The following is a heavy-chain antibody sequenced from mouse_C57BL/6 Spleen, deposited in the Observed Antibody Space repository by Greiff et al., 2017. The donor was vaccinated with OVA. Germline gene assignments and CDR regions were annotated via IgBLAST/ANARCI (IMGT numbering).Heavy chain of an antibody. CDR1: GYTFTSYW. J-gene: IGHJ4*01. V-gene: IGHV1-64*01. D-gene: IGHD2-4*01. Sequence: VQLQQPGAELVKPGASVKLSCKASGYTFTSYWMHWVKQRPGQGLEWIGMIHPNSGSTNYNEKFKSKATLTVDKSSSTAYMQLSSLTSEDSAVYYCARYDSCDGDYYAMDYWGQGTSVTVSS. CDR3: ARYDSCDGDYYAMDY. CDR2: IHPNSGST.